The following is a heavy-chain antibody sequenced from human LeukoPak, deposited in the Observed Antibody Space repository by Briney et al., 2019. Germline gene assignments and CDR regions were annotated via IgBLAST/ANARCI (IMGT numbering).Heavy chain of an antibody. CDR2: ILPRGGAT. V-gene: IGHV3-23*01. J-gene: IGHJ4*02. D-gene: IGHD2-21*02. CDR3: AKRFEVTLFFFAY. CDR1: GFAFSSYA. Sequence: GGPLRLSCSASGFAFSSYAMSGVRMAAGKGLGWVLAILPRGGATYYADSVKCRFTISRDNSKNTLSLQMTSLTAEDTAVYFCAKRFEVTLFFFAYWGQGTLVSVSS.